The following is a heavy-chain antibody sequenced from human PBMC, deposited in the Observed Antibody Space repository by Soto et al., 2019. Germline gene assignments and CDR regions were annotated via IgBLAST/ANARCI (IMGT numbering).Heavy chain of an antibody. V-gene: IGHV3-48*03. Sequence: SLRLSCEASGFSLSSFAMNWVRQAPGRGLEWVSYISDDGSSIYYADSLKGRFTISRDNAKNSLSLQMNNLRAEDTAVYYCARENSVQAWLHHFDHWGLGTLVTVSS. CDR3: ARENSVQAWLHHFDH. CDR2: ISDDGSSI. D-gene: IGHD5-18*01. CDR1: GFSLSSFA. J-gene: IGHJ4*02.